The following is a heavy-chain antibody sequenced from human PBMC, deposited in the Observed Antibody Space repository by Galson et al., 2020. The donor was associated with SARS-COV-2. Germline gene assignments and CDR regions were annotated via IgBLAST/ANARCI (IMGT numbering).Heavy chain of an antibody. V-gene: IGHV4-38-2*02. CDR3: ARQGVNMIVLVTVPGWYFDL. CDR2: VYPSGTT. J-gene: IGHJ2*01. Sequence: LETLSLTCTVSGYSVSTTNYWGWVRQPPGRGLEWIGSVYPSGTTYYNPSLKSRVTISVDTSKNQFSLRLDSVTAADTALYYCARQGVNMIVLVTVPGWYFDLWGRGTLVTVSS. CDR1: GYSVSTTNY. D-gene: IGHD3-22*01.